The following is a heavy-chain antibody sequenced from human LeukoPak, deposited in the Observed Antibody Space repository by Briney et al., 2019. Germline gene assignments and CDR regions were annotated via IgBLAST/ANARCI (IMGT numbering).Heavy chain of an antibody. J-gene: IGHJ5*02. Sequence: SSETLSLTCTVSGGSISSYYWSWIRQPPGKGLEWIGYIYYSGSTNYNPSLKSRVTISVDTSKNQFSLKLSSVTAADTAVYYCARGGDQYQLLYWFDPWGQGTLVTVSS. D-gene: IGHD2-2*01. CDR2: IYYSGST. V-gene: IGHV4-59*01. CDR1: GGSISSYY. CDR3: ARGGDQYQLLYWFDP.